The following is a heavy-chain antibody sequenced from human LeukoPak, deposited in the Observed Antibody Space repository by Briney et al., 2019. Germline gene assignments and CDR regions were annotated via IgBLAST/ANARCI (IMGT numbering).Heavy chain of an antibody. CDR3: ARTPVVTASNYYYYYGMDV. CDR1: GGSISSYY. CDR2: IYYSGST. J-gene: IGHJ6*02. V-gene: IGHV4-59*01. Sequence: SETLSLTCTVSGGSISSYYWSWIRQPPGKGLEWIGYIYYSGSTNYNPSHKSRVTISVDTSKNQFSLKLSSVTAADTAVYYCARTPVVTASNYYYYYGMDVWGQGTTVTVSS. D-gene: IGHD2-21*02.